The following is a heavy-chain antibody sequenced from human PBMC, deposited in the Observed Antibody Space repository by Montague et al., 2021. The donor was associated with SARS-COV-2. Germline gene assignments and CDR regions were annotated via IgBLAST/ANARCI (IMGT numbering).Heavy chain of an antibody. V-gene: IGHV2-70*01. CDR3: ARLKWFGDNAFDV. J-gene: IGHJ3*01. CDR1: GFSLSTSGFS. D-gene: IGHD3-10*01. CDR2: IDWENDR. Sequence: PVLVKPTQTLTLTCTFSGFSLSTSGFSVNWIRQPPGKALEWLALIDWENDRYFHTSLRTRLTISKDTSKNQVVLTVTDMDPVDTATYYCARLKWFGDNAFDVWGQGTVVTVSS.